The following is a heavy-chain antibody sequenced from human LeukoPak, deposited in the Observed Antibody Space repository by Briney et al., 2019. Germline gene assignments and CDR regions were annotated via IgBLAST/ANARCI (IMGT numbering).Heavy chain of an antibody. V-gene: IGHV3-53*01. CDR3: ARVKTAMVDDAFDI. D-gene: IGHD5-18*01. J-gene: IGHJ3*02. Sequence: TGGSLRLSRAASGFTVSSNYMSWVRQAPGKGLEWVSVIYSGGSTYYADSVKGRFTISRGNSKNTLYLQMNSLRAEDTAVYYCARVKTAMVDDAFDIWGQGTMVTVSS. CDR2: IYSGGST. CDR1: GFTVSSNY.